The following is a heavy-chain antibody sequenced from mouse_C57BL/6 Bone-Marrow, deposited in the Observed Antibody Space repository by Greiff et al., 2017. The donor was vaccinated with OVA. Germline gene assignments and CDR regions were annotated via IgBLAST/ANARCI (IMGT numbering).Heavy chain of an antibody. V-gene: IGHV1-64*01. CDR1: GYTFTSYW. Sequence: QVQLQQPGAELVKPGASVKLSCKASGYTFTSYWMHWVKQRPGQGLEWIGMIHPNSGSTNYNEKFKSKATLTVDKSSSTAYMRLSSLTSEDSAVYYYAREVPSWDEGDYWGQGTTLTVSS. CDR3: AREVPSWDEGDY. D-gene: IGHD4-1*01. J-gene: IGHJ2*01. CDR2: IHPNSGST.